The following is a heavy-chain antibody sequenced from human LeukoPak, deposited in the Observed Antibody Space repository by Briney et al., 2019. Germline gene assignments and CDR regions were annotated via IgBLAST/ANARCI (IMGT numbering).Heavy chain of an antibody. Sequence: PGGSLRLSCAASGFTFSSHSMNWVRQAPGKGLEWVSYISSSSSTIYYADSVKGRFTISRDNAKNSLYLQMNSLRAEDTAVYYCAREASGHFDYWGQGTLVTVSS. V-gene: IGHV3-48*01. J-gene: IGHJ4*02. CDR3: AREASGHFDY. D-gene: IGHD2-15*01. CDR2: ISSSSSTI. CDR1: GFTFSSHS.